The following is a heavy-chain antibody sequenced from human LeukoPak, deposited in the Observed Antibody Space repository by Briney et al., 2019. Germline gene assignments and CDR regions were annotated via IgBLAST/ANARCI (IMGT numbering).Heavy chain of an antibody. Sequence: PGGSLRLSCAASGYTFSSYWTHWVRQAPGKGLVWVSRISTDGSSTNSADSVKGRLTISRDNAKNTLYLQMNSLRAEDTAVYYCVREYSSSSGRAFDMSGQGTMVTVSP. J-gene: IGHJ3*02. D-gene: IGHD6-6*01. CDR3: VREYSSSSGRAFDM. CDR2: ISTDGSST. V-gene: IGHV3-74*01. CDR1: GYTFSSYW.